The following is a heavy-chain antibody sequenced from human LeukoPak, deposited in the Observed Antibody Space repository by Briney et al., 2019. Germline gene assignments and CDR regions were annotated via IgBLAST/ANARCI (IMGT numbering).Heavy chain of an antibody. D-gene: IGHD6-19*01. Sequence: PSETLFLTCAVYGGSFSGYYWSWICQPPGKGLEWIGEINHSGSTNYNPSLKSRVTTSVDTSKNQFSLKLSSVTAADTAVYFCARDGLSSGWSFDYWGQGTLVTVSS. CDR3: ARDGLSSGWSFDY. V-gene: IGHV4-34*01. CDR1: GGSFSGYY. CDR2: INHSGST. J-gene: IGHJ4*02.